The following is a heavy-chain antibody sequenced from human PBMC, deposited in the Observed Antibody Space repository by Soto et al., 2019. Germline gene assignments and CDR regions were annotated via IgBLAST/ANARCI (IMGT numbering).Heavy chain of an antibody. CDR1: GFTFKDFC. J-gene: IGHJ3*02. D-gene: IGHD3-10*02. CDR3: ARHLQALLFPDVFDI. CDR2: ISSGGTTI. V-gene: IGHV3-11*01. Sequence: QVQLVESGGGLVKPGGSLRLSCAVSGFTFKDFCMGWIRQAPGKGLEWVSYISSGGTTIYYADSVKGRFTSSRDNAKNSLYLQMNSLRAEDTAVYYCARHLQALLFPDVFDIWGQGTMVTVSS.